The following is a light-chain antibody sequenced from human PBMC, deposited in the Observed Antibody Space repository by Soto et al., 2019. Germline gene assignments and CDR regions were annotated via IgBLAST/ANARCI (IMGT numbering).Light chain of an antibody. CDR2: EVS. V-gene: IGLV2-14*01. Sequence: QSALTQPASVSGSAGQSITISCTGTSSDVGGYNYVSWYKQYPRKAPKLMIYEVSNRPSGVSNRYSGSKSGNTASLTISGLQAEDEGHYYCSSYTSSSTYVFGSGTKLTVL. CDR3: SSYTSSSTYV. CDR1: SSDVGGYNY. J-gene: IGLJ1*01.